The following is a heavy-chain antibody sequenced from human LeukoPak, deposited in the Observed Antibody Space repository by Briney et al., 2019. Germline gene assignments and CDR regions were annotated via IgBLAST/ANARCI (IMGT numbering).Heavy chain of an antibody. Sequence: GESLKISCQSSGYSFSSYWIGWVRQMPGKGLEWMGIIYPRDSDTRYSPSFQGQVTISADESISTAYLQWSSLKASDTAMYYCARLQGTVVVVAANWFDPWGQGTLVTVSS. CDR1: GYSFSSYW. J-gene: IGHJ5*02. CDR2: IYPRDSDT. CDR3: ARLQGTVVVVAANWFDP. V-gene: IGHV5-51*01. D-gene: IGHD2-15*01.